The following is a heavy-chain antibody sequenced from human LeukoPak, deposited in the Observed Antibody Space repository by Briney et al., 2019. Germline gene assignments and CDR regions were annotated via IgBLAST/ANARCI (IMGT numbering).Heavy chain of an antibody. CDR2: INPNSGGT. J-gene: IGHJ1*01. V-gene: IGHV1-2*02. Sequence: ASVKVSCKASGGTFSSYAISWVRQAPGQGLEWMGWINPNSGGTNYAQKFQGRVTMTRDTSISTAYMELSRLRSDDTAVYYCARDLGDSSGYSPPAEYFQHWGQGTLVTVSS. CDR1: GGTFSSYA. CDR3: ARDLGDSSGYSPPAEYFQH. D-gene: IGHD3-22*01.